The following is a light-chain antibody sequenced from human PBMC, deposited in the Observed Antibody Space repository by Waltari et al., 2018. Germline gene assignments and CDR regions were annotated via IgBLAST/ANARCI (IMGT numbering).Light chain of an antibody. CDR1: HSVRNW. CDR2: KVS. CDR3: QQYNSYRT. V-gene: IGKV1-5*03. J-gene: IGKJ1*01. Sequence: DIQMTQSPSTLSASVGDRVTITCLASHSVRNWLAWYQQKPGKAPKLLIYKVSSLENGVPSRFSGSGSRTEFTLTISSLQPDDFATYYCQQYNSYRTFGQGTKVEIK.